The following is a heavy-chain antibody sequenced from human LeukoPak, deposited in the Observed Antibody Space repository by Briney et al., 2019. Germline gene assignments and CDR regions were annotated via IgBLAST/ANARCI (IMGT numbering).Heavy chain of an antibody. V-gene: IGHV1-18*01. Sequence: GASVKVSCKASGYSSSNYGISWVRQAPGQGLEWMGWIHIYRGNTNYAQKFQGRVTMTTDTSTSTVYMEVRGLRSDDTAMYYCARGHTQWGMKSVAYAFDIWGQGTMVTVSS. CDR1: GYSSSNYG. CDR3: ARGHTQWGMKSVAYAFDI. CDR2: IHIYRGNT. D-gene: IGHD3-16*01. J-gene: IGHJ3*02.